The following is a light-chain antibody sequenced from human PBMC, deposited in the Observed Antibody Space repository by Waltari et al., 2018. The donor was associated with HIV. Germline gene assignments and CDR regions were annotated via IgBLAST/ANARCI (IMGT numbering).Light chain of an antibody. V-gene: IGLV1-47*01. CDR3: AVWDDGLSGVV. J-gene: IGLJ2*01. Sequence: QSVLTQSPSASGTPGQRVTISCSGSSSKIGSSYVYWYQKVPGTAPKLLIYRNYQRPSGVPDRFSGSKSGTTASLAISGLRSEDEADYYCAVWDDGLSGVVFGGGTKLTVL. CDR1: SSKIGSSY. CDR2: RNY.